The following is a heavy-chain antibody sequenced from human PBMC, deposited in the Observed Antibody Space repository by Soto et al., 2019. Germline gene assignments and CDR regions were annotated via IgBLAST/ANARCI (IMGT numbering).Heavy chain of an antibody. V-gene: IGHV4-4*02. CDR2: ISQSGTT. D-gene: IGHD2-15*01. J-gene: IGHJ6*02. Sequence: QVQLQESGPGLVKPSGTLSLTCAVSGASISSDNRWTWVRQPPGEGLEWIGEISQSGTTKYNPSLASRVTISVHQSKNQFSLRLTSMTAADTAVYYCAKKVPAALRLYYFFGRNVWGQGTTVTVSS. CDR1: GASISSDNR. CDR3: AKKVPAALRLYYFFGRNV.